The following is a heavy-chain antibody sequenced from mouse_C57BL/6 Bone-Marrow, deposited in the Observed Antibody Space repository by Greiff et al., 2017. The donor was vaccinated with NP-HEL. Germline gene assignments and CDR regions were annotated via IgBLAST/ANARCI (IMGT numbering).Heavy chain of an antibody. D-gene: IGHD2-4*01. CDR1: GYTFTSYW. J-gene: IGHJ3*01. V-gene: IGHV1-50*01. Sequence: QVQLQQSGAELVKPGASVKLSCKASGYTFTSYWMQWVKQRPGQGLEWIGEIDPSDSYTNYNQKFKGKATLTVDTSSSTAYMQLSSLTSEDSAVYYCAPIYYDYDFAYWGQGTLVTVSA. CDR2: IDPSDSYT. CDR3: APIYYDYDFAY.